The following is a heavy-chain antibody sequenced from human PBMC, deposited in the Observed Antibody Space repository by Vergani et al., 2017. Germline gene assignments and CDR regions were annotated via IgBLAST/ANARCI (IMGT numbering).Heavy chain of an antibody. V-gene: IGHV1-2*02. Sequence: QVQLVQSGAEVKKPGASVKVSCKASGYTFTGYYMHWVRQAPGQGLEWMGWINPNSGGTNYAQKFQGRVTMTRDTSSSTAYMELGRLRSDDTAVYYCARGSVGIVGAKNGRIAAFDIWGQGTMVTVSS. CDR1: GYTFTGYY. J-gene: IGHJ3*02. D-gene: IGHD1-26*01. CDR2: INPNSGGT. CDR3: ARGSVGIVGAKNGRIAAFDI.